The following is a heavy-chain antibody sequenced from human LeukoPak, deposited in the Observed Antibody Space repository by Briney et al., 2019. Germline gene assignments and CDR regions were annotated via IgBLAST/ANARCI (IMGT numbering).Heavy chain of an antibody. Sequence: GGSLRLSCAASGVTFSNAWMSWVRQAPGKGLEWVGRIKSKTDGGTTDYAAPVKGRFTISRDDSKNTLYLQMNSLKTEDTAVYYCTTALIVVVTATPYYFDYWGQGTLVTVSS. D-gene: IGHD2-21*02. CDR2: IKSKTDGGTT. CDR1: GVTFSNAW. J-gene: IGHJ4*02. CDR3: TTALIVVVTATPYYFDY. V-gene: IGHV3-15*01.